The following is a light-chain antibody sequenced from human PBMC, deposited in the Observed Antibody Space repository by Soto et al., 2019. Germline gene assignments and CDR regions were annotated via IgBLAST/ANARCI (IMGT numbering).Light chain of an antibody. CDR3: QQYNNWLYT. V-gene: IGKV3-15*01. CDR2: GAS. Sequence: EIVMTQSPATLSVSPGERATLSCRASQSVSRNLAWYQQKPGQAPRLIIYGASTRATGIPARFSGSGSGTESTLTISSLQSEDVAVYYCQQYNNWLYTFGQGTKLEIK. J-gene: IGKJ2*01. CDR1: QSVSRN.